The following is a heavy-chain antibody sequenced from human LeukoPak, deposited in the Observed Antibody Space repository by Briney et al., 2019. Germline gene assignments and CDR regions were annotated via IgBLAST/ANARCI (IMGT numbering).Heavy chain of an antibody. CDR2: IKQDGSEK. CDR1: GFTFSRYW. V-gene: IGHV3-7*01. Sequence: GGSLRLSCAASGFTFSRYWMSWVRQAPGKGLEWVANIKQDGSEKYYVDSVKGRFIISRDNAKNSLFLQVNSLRAEDTAVYYCVRDYYGSGSYYQADTKFDYWGQGTLVTVSS. CDR3: VRDYYGSGSYYQADTKFDY. D-gene: IGHD3-10*01. J-gene: IGHJ4*02.